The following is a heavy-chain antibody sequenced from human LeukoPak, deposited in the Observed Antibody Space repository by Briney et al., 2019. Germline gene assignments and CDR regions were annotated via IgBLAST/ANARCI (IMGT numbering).Heavy chain of an antibody. Sequence: GGSLRLSCAASGFTFSNYPMNWVGQAPGKGLEWISNIRTTAEGAKYACYADSVKGRVTISRDDGKNTLYLHMNSLRDDDTAVYYCATDQRYAFDYWGQGILVTVSS. CDR1: GFTFSNYP. V-gene: IGHV3-48*02. CDR2: IRTTAEGAKYA. D-gene: IGHD3-9*01. J-gene: IGHJ4*02. CDR3: ATDQRYAFDY.